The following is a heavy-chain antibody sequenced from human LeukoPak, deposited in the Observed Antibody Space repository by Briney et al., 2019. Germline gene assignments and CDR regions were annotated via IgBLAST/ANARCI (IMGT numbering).Heavy chain of an antibody. CDR2: ISGSGGST. D-gene: IGHD2-2*01. Sequence: GGSLRLSCAASGFTFSSYAMSWVRQAPGKGLEWVSAISGSGGSTYYADSVKGRFTISRDNSKNTLYLQMNSLRAEDTAVYYCAKDGGLGYCSSTSCGYFDYWGQGTLVTVSS. V-gene: IGHV3-23*01. CDR1: GFTFSSYA. CDR3: AKDGGLGYCSSTSCGYFDY. J-gene: IGHJ4*02.